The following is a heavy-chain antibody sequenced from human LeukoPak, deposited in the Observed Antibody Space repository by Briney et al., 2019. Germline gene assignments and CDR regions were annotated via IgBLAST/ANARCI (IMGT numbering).Heavy chain of an antibody. Sequence: PSQTLSLTCTVSRGSISNADYYWSWIRQPPGKGLEWIGEIYHSGSTNYNPSLKSRVTISVDKSKNQFSLKLSSVTAADTAVYYCARAYAFDIWGQGTMVTVSS. J-gene: IGHJ3*02. CDR1: RGSISNADYY. V-gene: IGHV4-30-2*01. CDR2: IYHSGST. CDR3: ARAYAFDI.